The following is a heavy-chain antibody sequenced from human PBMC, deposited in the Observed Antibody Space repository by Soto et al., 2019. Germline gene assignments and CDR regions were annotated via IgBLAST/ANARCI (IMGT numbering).Heavy chain of an antibody. CDR3: ARGLGEYYYDSSGSRGY. J-gene: IGHJ4*02. V-gene: IGHV1-69*13. D-gene: IGHD3-22*01. CDR2: IIPIFGTA. CDR1: GGTFSSYA. Sequence: SVKVSCKASGGTFSSYAISWVRQAPGQGLEWMGGIIPIFGTANYAQKFQGRVTITADESTSTAYMELSSLRSEDTAVHYCARGLGEYYYDSSGSRGYWGQGTLVTVSS.